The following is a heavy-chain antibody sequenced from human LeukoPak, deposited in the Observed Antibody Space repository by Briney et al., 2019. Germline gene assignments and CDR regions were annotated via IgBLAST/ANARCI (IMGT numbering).Heavy chain of an antibody. CDR3: ARVVATINLTGMDV. V-gene: IGHV4-59*01. J-gene: IGHJ6*02. D-gene: IGHD5-12*01. CDR2: IYYSGST. CDR1: GASISSYY. Sequence: SETLSLTCTVSGASISSYYWSWIRQPPGKGLEWIGYIYYSGSTNYNPSLKSRVTISVDTSKNQFSLKLSSVTAADTAVYYCARVVATINLTGMDVWGQGTTVTVSS.